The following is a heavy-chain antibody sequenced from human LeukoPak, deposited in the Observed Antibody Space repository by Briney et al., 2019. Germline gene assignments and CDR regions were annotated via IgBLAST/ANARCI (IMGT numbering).Heavy chain of an antibody. CDR3: TAGLGKTDDDS. D-gene: IGHD4-11*01. J-gene: IGHJ4*02. V-gene: IGHV3-15*01. Sequence: SGGSLRLSCEGSGFNFNDAWMSWIRQAPGKGLEWVGRVRTTAEGETTDYAAPVRGRFIIPRDDSKNMVFLQMNRLETEDTAIYYCTAGLGKTDDDSWGQGTLVTVSS. CDR1: GFNFNDAW. CDR2: VRTTAEGETT.